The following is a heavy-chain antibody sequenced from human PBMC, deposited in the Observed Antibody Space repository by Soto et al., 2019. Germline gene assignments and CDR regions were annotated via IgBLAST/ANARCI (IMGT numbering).Heavy chain of an antibody. CDR3: ARPVEIDGYAEYYYYGMDV. CDR1: GGTFSSYA. J-gene: IGHJ6*02. CDR2: IIPIFGTA. Sequence: GASVKVSCKASGGTFSSYAISWVRQAPGQGLEWMGGIIPIFGTANYAQKFQGRVTITADESTSTAYMELSSLRSEDTAVYYCARPVEIDGYAEYYYYGMDVWGQGTTVTVSS. D-gene: IGHD5-12*01. V-gene: IGHV1-69*13.